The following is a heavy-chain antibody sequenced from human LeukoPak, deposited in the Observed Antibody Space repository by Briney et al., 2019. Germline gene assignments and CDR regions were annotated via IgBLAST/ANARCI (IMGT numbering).Heavy chain of an antibody. CDR2: INPDSGGT. V-gene: IGHV1-2*02. Sequence: ASVKVSCKASGYTFTGYYMHWVRQAPGQGLEWMGWINPDSGGTNYAQKFQGRVTITRDTSISTAYMELSRLRSDDTAVYYCAVRWGSGYCSGGSCYDVDYWGQGTLVTVSS. CDR1: GYTFTGYY. CDR3: AVRWGSGYCSGGSCYDVDY. D-gene: IGHD2-15*01. J-gene: IGHJ4*02.